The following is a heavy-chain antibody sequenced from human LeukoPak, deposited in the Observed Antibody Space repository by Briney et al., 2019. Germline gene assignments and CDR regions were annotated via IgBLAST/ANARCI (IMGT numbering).Heavy chain of an antibody. Sequence: GGSLRLSCAASMFTVSDNHMSWVRQAPGKGLEWVSLGYISGNADYADSVKGRFTISRDNAKNSLYLQMNSLRAEDTAVYYCARDHYYDSSGYYLRVIDYWGQGTLVTVSS. CDR3: ARDHYYDSSGYYLRVIDY. CDR1: MFTVSDNH. J-gene: IGHJ4*02. V-gene: IGHV3-53*01. D-gene: IGHD3-22*01. CDR2: GYISGNA.